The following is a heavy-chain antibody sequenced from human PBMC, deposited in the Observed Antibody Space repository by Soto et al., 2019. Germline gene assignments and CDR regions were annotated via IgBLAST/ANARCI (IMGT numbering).Heavy chain of an antibody. CDR2: INAGNGNT. Sequence: GASVKVSCKASGYTFTSYAMHWVRQAPGQRLEWMGWINAGNGNTKYSQKFQGRVTITRDTSASTAYMELSSLRSEDTAVYYCARLVASDFWSGYSLPFDYWGQGTLVTVSS. D-gene: IGHD3-3*01. CDR1: GYTFTSYA. V-gene: IGHV1-3*01. J-gene: IGHJ4*02. CDR3: ARLVASDFWSGYSLPFDY.